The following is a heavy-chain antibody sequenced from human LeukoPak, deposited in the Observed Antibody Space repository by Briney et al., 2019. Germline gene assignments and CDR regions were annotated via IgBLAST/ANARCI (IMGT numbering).Heavy chain of an antibody. CDR3: ARDLLLNYYDSSGYEDY. Sequence: PGGSLRLSCAASGCTFSSYWMSWVRQAPGKGLEWVANIKQDGSEKYYVDSVKGRFTISRDNATNSLYLQMNSLRAEDTAVYYCARDLLLNYYDSSGYEDYWGQGTLVTVSS. J-gene: IGHJ4*02. CDR1: GCTFSSYW. CDR2: IKQDGSEK. D-gene: IGHD3-22*01. V-gene: IGHV3-7*05.